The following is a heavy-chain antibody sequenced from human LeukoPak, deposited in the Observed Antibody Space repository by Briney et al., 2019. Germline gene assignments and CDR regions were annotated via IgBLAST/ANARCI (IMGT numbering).Heavy chain of an antibody. CDR3: ARTEGYYDSSGYYLADAFDI. D-gene: IGHD3-22*01. CDR2: IYYSGST. CDR1: GGSISSSSYY. V-gene: IGHV4-39*07. Sequence: SETLSLTCTVSGGSISSSSYYWGWIRQPPGKGLEWIGYIYYSGSTYYNPSLKSRVTMSVDTSKNQFSLKLSSVTAVDTAVYYCARTEGYYDSSGYYLADAFDIWGQGTMVTVSS. J-gene: IGHJ3*02.